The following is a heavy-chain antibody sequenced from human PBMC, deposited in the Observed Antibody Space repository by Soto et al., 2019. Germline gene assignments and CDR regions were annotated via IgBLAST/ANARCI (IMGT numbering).Heavy chain of an antibody. J-gene: IGHJ4*02. Sequence: GGSLRLSCAASGFTFSSYGMHWVRQAPGKGLEWVAVIWYDGSNKYYADSVKGRFTISRDNSKNTLYLQMNSLRAEDTAVYYCAKDGIIAARPRNYFDYWGQGSLVTVSS. V-gene: IGHV3-33*06. CDR1: GFTFSSYG. D-gene: IGHD6-6*01. CDR3: AKDGIIAARPRNYFDY. CDR2: IWYDGSNK.